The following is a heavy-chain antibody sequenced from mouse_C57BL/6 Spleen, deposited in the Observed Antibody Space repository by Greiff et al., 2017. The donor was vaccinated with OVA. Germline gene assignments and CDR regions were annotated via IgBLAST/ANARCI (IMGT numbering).Heavy chain of an antibody. CDR2: IDPSNSYT. V-gene: IGHV1-59*01. CDR1: GYTFTSYW. CDR3: AGGITTVVATDYYAMDY. J-gene: IGHJ4*01. D-gene: IGHD1-1*01. Sequence: QVQLQQPGAELVRPGTSVKLSCKASGYTFTSYWMHWVKQRPGQGLEWIGVIDPSNSYTNYNQKFKGKATLTVDTSSSTAYMQLSSLTSEDSAVYYCAGGITTVVATDYYAMDYWGQGTTVTVSS.